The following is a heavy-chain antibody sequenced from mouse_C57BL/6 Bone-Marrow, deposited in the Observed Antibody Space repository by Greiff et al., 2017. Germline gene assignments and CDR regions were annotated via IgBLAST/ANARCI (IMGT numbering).Heavy chain of an antibody. J-gene: IGHJ2*01. Sequence: QVQLQQPGAELVKPGASVKMFCKASGYTFTSYWITWVKQRPGQGLAWIGDIYPGSGSTNYNAKFKSKATLTVDTSSSTAYMQLSSLTSEDSAVYYFARPVYYGRSWGQGTTLTVSS. CDR2: IYPGSGST. CDR3: ARPVYYGRS. D-gene: IGHD1-1*01. CDR1: GYTFTSYW. V-gene: IGHV1-55*01.